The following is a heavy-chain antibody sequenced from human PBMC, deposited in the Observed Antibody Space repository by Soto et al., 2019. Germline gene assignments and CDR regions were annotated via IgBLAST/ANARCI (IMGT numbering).Heavy chain of an antibody. V-gene: IGHV4-39*02. Sequence: PSETLSLTCSVSGGSISNSNYYWGWIRQPPGKGLEWIGCMYYGGRTYYNPSLESRVTISVDTSKNHFSLRLASVTAADTAVYYCGTTDPHHFDSSGYYYVGWFDPWGQGTRVTVSS. CDR1: GGSISNSNYY. D-gene: IGHD3-22*01. CDR3: GTTDPHHFDSSGYYYVGWFDP. CDR2: MYYGGRT. J-gene: IGHJ5*02.